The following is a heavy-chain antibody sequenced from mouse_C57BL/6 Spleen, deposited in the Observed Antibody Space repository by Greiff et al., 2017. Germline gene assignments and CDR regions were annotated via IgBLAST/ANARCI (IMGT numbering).Heavy chain of an antibody. J-gene: IGHJ4*01. CDR2: ISYDGSN. CDR1: GYSITSGYY. CDR3: AKEGGSYDGYYDAMDY. D-gene: IGHD2-3*01. Sequence: EVKLQESGPGLVKPSQSLSLTCSVTGYSITSGYYWNWIRQFPGNKLEWMGYISYDGSNNYNPSLKNRISITRDTSKNQFFLKLNSVTTEDTATYYCAKEGGSYDGYYDAMDYWGQGTSVTVSS. V-gene: IGHV3-6*01.